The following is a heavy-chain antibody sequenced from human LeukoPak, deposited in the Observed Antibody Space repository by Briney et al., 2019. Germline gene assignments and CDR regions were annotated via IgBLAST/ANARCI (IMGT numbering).Heavy chain of an antibody. J-gene: IGHJ4*02. CDR3: ARAPLLLWFGELYFDY. D-gene: IGHD3-10*01. V-gene: IGHV3-11*04. CDR1: GFTFSDYY. CDR2: ISSSGSTI. Sequence: PGGSLRLSCAASGFTFSDYYMSWIRQAPGKGLEWVSYISSSGSTIYYADSVKGRFTISRDNAKNSLYLQMNSLRAEDTAVYYCARAPLLLWFGELYFDYWGQGTLVTVSS.